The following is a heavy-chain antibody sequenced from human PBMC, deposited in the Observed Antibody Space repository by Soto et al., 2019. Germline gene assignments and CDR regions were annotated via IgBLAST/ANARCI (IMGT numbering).Heavy chain of an antibody. J-gene: IGHJ6*03. Sequence: ASVKVSCKASGYTFTTYCMICVLQAPGQGLEWMGWITPNSGGTNYAQKFQGRVTMTRDTSISTAYMELSRLRSDDTAVYYCARSRIERYYGSGSYDYYYYYTAVWGKGTTVTVSS. D-gene: IGHD3-10*01. CDR1: GYTFTTYC. CDR2: ITPNSGGT. V-gene: IGHV1-2*02. CDR3: ARSRIERYYGSGSYDYYYYYTAV.